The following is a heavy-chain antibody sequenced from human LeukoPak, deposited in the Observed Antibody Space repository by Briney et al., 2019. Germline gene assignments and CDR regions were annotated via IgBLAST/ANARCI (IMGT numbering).Heavy chain of an antibody. CDR2: INHSGST. CDR1: GGSFSGYY. V-gene: IGHV4-34*01. D-gene: IGHD2-15*01. J-gene: IGHJ3*02. Sequence: SETLSLTCAVYGGSFSGYYWNWIRQPPGKGLEWIGEINHSGSTNYNPSLKSRVTISGDTSRNQFSLKLSSVTAADTAVYYCARLSGVVGATIHDAFDIWGQGTVVTVSS. CDR3: ARLSGVVGATIHDAFDI.